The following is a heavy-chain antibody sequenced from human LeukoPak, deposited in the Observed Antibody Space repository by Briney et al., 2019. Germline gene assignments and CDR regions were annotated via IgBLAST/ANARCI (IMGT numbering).Heavy chain of an antibody. CDR2: ISAYNGNT. CDR1: GYTFTSYG. J-gene: IGHJ4*02. CDR3: ARSEGYYDILTGLYYFDY. D-gene: IGHD3-9*01. V-gene: IGHV1-18*01. Sequence: ASVNVSCKASGYTFTSYGISWVRQAPGQGLEWMGWISAYNGNTNYAQKLQGRVTMTTDTSTSTAYMELRSLRSDDTAVYYCARSEGYYDILTGLYYFDYWGQGTLVTVSS.